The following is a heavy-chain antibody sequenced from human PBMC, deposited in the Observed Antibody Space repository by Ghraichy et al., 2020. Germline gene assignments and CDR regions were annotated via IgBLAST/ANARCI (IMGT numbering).Heavy chain of an antibody. Sequence: ESLNISCAVYGGSFSGYYWSWIRQPPGKGLEWIGEINHSGSTNYNPSLKSRVTISVDTSKNQFSLKLNSVTAADTAVFYCARLPYDFWSGYYLDYWGQGTLVTVSS. CDR2: INHSGST. CDR1: GGSFSGYY. J-gene: IGHJ4*02. CDR3: ARLPYDFWSGYYLDY. D-gene: IGHD3-3*01. V-gene: IGHV4-34*01.